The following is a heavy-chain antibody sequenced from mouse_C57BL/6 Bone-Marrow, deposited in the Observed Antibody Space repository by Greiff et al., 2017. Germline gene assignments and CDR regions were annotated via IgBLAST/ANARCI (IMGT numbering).Heavy chain of an antibody. CDR1: GFTFSSYA. CDR2: ISAGGSYT. V-gene: IGHV5-4*01. Sequence: EVQLVQSGAGLVKPGGSLKLSCAASGFTFSSYAMSWVRQTPEKRLEWVATISAGGSYTYYPDNVKGRFTISRDNAKNTLYLQMRHLKSEDTAIXYCARDRDTLITTASYYFDYWGQGTTLTVSS. D-gene: IGHD2-4*01. CDR3: ARDRDTLITTASYYFDY. J-gene: IGHJ2*01.